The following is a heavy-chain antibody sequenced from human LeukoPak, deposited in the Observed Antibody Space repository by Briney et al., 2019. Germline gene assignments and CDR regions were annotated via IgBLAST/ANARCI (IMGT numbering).Heavy chain of an antibody. V-gene: IGHV4-59*08. CDR1: GGSMSPYH. Sequence: SETLSLTCTVSGGSMSPYHWGWIRQPPGKGLEWTGYIYYSGSTNYNPSLKSRITISVDTSKNQFSLKLSSVTAADTAIYYCARAVSGRFDYWGQGTLVTVSS. J-gene: IGHJ4*02. CDR3: ARAVSGRFDY. CDR2: IYYSGST. D-gene: IGHD6-19*01.